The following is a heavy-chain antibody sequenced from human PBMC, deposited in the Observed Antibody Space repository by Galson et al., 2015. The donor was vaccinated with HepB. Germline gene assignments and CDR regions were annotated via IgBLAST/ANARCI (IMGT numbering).Heavy chain of an antibody. V-gene: IGHV3-30*18. D-gene: IGHD1-7*01. CDR2: VSHDGSYK. Sequence: SLRLSCAASGFTFTNYGMHWVRQAPGKGLEWVALVSHDGSYKSYAESGKGRFTSFRDNSKGTLYLQMNSLRPEDTAVYYCAKDPAGMFVVNYRGYYFDDWGRGTLVTVSS. J-gene: IGHJ4*02. CDR1: GFTFTNYG. CDR3: AKDPAGMFVVNYRGYYFDD.